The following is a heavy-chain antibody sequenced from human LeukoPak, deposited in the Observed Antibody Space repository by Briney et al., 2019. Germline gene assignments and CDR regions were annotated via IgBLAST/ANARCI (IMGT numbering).Heavy chain of an antibody. CDR3: AKIKTPYGDSYGDSVRFPSDY. J-gene: IGHJ4*02. CDR1: GFTFSSYA. CDR2: ISGSGGGS. Sequence: GGSLRLSCAASGFTFSSYAMSWVRQAPGKGLEWVSAISGSGGGSHYADSVKGRFTISRDNSKNTLYLQMNSLRAEDTALYYCAKIKTPYGDSYGDSVRFPSDYWGQGTLVTVSP. V-gene: IGHV3-23*01. D-gene: IGHD4-17*01.